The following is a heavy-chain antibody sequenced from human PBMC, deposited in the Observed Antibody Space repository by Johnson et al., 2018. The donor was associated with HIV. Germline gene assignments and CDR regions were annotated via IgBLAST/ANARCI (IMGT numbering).Heavy chain of an antibody. CDR1: GFTFDDYG. J-gene: IGHJ3*02. CDR2: INWNGGST. Sequence: VQLVESGGGVVRPGGSLRLSCAASGFTFDDYGMSWVRQSPGKGLEWVSGINWNGGSTGYADSVKGRFTISRDNAKNSLYLQMNSLRAEDTALYYCARALPYSSSHTDAFDIWAQGTMVTVSS. CDR3: ARALPYSSSHTDAFDI. V-gene: IGHV3-20*04. D-gene: IGHD6-6*01.